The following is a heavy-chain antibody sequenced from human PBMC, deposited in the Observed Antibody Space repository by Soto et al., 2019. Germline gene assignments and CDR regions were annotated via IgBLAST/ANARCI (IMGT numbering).Heavy chain of an antibody. Sequence: QVQLVESGGGVVQPGRSLRLSCAASGFTFSRFAMHWVRQAPGEGLKWVAAISSDGSDKFYADSVKGRFTISRDNSRTTVYLQMNSLRTEDTAVYYCAAQWGYWGQGTLVSVSS. CDR1: GFTFSRFA. V-gene: IGHV3-30-3*01. CDR3: AAQWGY. J-gene: IGHJ4*02. D-gene: IGHD1-26*01. CDR2: ISSDGSDK.